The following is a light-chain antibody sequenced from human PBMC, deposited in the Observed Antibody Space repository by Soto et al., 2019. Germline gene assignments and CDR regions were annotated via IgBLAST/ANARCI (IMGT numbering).Light chain of an antibody. CDR2: TAS. V-gene: IGKV1-39*01. CDR3: QQSYSRPRT. Sequence: DVQMTQSPSSLSASVGDRVTMTCRASRYSGTYLNWYQQKPGKAPDLLIYTASSLESGVPSRFSGSGSGTDFTLTISSLQPEDFATYFCQQSYSRPRTFGQGTKVDIK. CDR1: RYSGTY. J-gene: IGKJ1*01.